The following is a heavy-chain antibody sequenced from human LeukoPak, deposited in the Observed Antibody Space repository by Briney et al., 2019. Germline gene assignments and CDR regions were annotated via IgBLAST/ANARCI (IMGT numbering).Heavy chain of an antibody. J-gene: IGHJ4*02. CDR2: ISYDGSNK. D-gene: IGHD3-10*01. V-gene: IGHV3-30*04. CDR3: GRVFIPVGLYGSGSYLDY. Sequence: PGGCLRLSCAASGFTFSSYALHWVRQAPGKGLEWVAVISYDGSNKYYADSVKGRFTISRDNSKNTLYLQMNSLRAEDTAVYYCGRVFIPVGLYGSGSYLDYWGQGTLVTVSS. CDR1: GFTFSSYA.